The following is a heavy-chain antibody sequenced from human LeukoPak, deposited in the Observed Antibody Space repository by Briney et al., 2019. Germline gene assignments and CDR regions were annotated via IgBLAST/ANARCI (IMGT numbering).Heavy chain of an antibody. CDR3: ARADYDILVSPPLDAFDI. J-gene: IGHJ3*02. Sequence: SETLSLTCTVSGGSISSGDYSWSWIRQPPGKGLEWIGYIYYSGSTYYNPSLKSRVTISVDTSKNQFSLKLSSVTAADTAVYYCARADYDILVSPPLDAFDIWGQGTMVTVSS. CDR1: GGSISSGDYS. V-gene: IGHV4-30-4*01. CDR2: IYYSGST. D-gene: IGHD3-9*01.